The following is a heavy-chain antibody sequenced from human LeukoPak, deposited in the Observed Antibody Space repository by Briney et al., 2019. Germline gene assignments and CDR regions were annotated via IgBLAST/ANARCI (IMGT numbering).Heavy chain of an antibody. Sequence: SETLSLTCSVSGGSISSYYWSWIRQPPGKALEWIGYIYYTGSTNYNPSLKSRVTKSVDTSKNQFSLKLSSVTAADTAVYYCARGIAAAGTIHDYYHYYYMDVWGKGTTVTVSS. CDR1: GGSISSYY. CDR3: ARGIAAAGTIHDYYHYYYMDV. CDR2: IYYTGST. V-gene: IGHV4-59*01. D-gene: IGHD6-13*01. J-gene: IGHJ6*03.